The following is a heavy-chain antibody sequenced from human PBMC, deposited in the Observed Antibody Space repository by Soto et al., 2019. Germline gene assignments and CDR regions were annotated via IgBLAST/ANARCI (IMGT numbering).Heavy chain of an antibody. CDR2: ISGSGGST. Sequence: GGSLRLSCAASGFTFSGYAMSWVRQAPGKGLEWVSAISGSGGSTYYADSVKGRFTISRDNSKNTLYLQMNSLRAEDTAVYYCAKAWYYDSSGYSSEIYYYYGMDVWGQGTTVTVSS. D-gene: IGHD3-22*01. CDR3: AKAWYYDSSGYSSEIYYYYGMDV. V-gene: IGHV3-23*01. J-gene: IGHJ6*02. CDR1: GFTFSGYA.